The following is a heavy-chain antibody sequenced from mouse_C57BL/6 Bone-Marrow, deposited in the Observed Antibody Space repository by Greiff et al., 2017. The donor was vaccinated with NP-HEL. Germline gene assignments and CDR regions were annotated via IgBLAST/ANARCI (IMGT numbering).Heavy chain of an antibody. Sequence: EVQLQQSGPELVKPGASVKISCKASGYSFTDYNMNWVKQSTGKSLEWVGVIYPNYGSTSHNQKFKGTATLTVDQSTNTAYMQLNSLTSEDSAVYYCARPRYGSSYWYFDVWGTGTTVTVSS. CDR1: GYSFTDYN. D-gene: IGHD1-1*01. CDR3: ARPRYGSSYWYFDV. CDR2: IYPNYGST. V-gene: IGHV1-39*01. J-gene: IGHJ1*03.